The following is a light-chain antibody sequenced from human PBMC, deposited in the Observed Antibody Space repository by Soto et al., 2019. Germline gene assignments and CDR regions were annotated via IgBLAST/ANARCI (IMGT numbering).Light chain of an antibody. J-gene: IGKJ2*01. V-gene: IGKV3-20*01. CDR1: QSVTNKY. CDR3: QQYGSSPKYT. CDR2: GSS. Sequence: EVVLTQSPGTLSLSPGERATLYCRASQSVTNKYLAWYQQKPGQAPRLLIFGSSDRATGIPDRFSGSGSVTDFTLNISRLEPEEFAVYYCQQYGSSPKYTFGQGTQLEI.